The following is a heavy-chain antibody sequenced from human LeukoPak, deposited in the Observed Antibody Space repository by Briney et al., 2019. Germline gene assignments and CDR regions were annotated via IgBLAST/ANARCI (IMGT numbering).Heavy chain of an antibody. CDR1: GYTFTTYG. CDR2: ISAYNGNT. V-gene: IGHV1-18*01. J-gene: IGHJ4*02. Sequence: ASVKVSCKASGYTFTTYGITWVRQAPGQGLGWMGWISAYNGNTNYAQKLQGRVTMTTDTSTSTAYMELRSLRSADTAVYYCARDLLSFIAVPGTFDYWGQGTLVSVSS. D-gene: IGHD6-19*01. CDR3: ARDLLSFIAVPGTFDY.